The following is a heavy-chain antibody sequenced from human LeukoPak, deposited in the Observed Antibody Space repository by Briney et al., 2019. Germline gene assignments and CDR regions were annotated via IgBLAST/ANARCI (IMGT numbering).Heavy chain of an antibody. CDR3: ARGSDYDFWSGLNWFDP. V-gene: IGHV1-2*02. J-gene: IGHJ5*02. D-gene: IGHD3-3*01. Sequence: ASVKVSCKASGYTFTGYYMHWVRQAPGQGLEWMGWINPNSGGTNYAQKFQGRVTMTRDTSISTAYMELSRLRSDDTAVYYCARGSDYDFWSGLNWFDPWGRGTLVTVSS. CDR2: INPNSGGT. CDR1: GYTFTGYY.